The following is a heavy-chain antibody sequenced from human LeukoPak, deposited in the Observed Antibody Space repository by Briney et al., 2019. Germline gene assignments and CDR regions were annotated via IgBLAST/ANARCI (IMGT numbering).Heavy chain of an antibody. CDR3: ARGGVTTIAQYDY. D-gene: IGHD5-12*01. J-gene: IGHJ4*02. Sequence: SETLSLTCTVSGGSIISYFWSWIRQPPGKGPEWIGYIFDGGTTNYNPSTNYNPSLKSRVTVSLDTSKNHFSLKLSSVTAADTAVYFCARGGVTTIAQYDYWGQGILVTVSP. CDR2: IFDGGTTNYNPST. CDR1: GGSIISYF. V-gene: IGHV4-59*01.